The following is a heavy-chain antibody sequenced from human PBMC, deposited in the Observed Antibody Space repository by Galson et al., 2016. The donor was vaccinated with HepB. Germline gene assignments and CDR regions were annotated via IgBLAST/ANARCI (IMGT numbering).Heavy chain of an antibody. J-gene: IGHJ6*03. D-gene: IGHD5-18*01. Sequence: SVKVSCKASGYTFTDYYLHWVRQAPGQGLEWMGWINPNSGGTNHAQNFQGRISMTRDMSISTAYMEVSRLRSDDTAVYYCARDYGYTYGFPYYMDVWGKGTTVTVSS. V-gene: IGHV1-2*02. CDR3: ARDYGYTYGFPYYMDV. CDR1: GYTFTDYY. CDR2: INPNSGGT.